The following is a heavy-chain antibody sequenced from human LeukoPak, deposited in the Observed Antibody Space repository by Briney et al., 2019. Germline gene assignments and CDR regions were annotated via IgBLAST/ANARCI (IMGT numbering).Heavy chain of an antibody. Sequence: EGVXFFSIGCCPIHSVDSVNGRFTISIDNAKHSLYLQMNSLRAEDTAVYYCARDMGRDPGGNPAGGWGQGTLVTVSS. CDR3: ARDMGRDPGGNPAGG. CDR2: FSIGCCPI. V-gene: IGHV3-48*04. D-gene: IGHD4-23*01. J-gene: IGHJ4*02.